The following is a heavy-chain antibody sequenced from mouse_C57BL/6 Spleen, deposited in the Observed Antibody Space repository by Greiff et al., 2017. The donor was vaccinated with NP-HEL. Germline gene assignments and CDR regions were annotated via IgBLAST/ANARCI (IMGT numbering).Heavy chain of an antibody. CDR1: GYAFSSYW. D-gene: IGHD1-1*01. J-gene: IGHJ4*01. CDR3: ASPLLPYAMDY. Sequence: QVQLQQSGAELVKPGASVKISCKASGYAFSSYWMNWVKQRPGKGLEWIGQIYPGDGDTNYNGKFKGKATLTADKSSSTAYMQLSSLTSEDSAVYFCASPLLPYAMDYWGQGTSVTVSS. CDR2: IYPGDGDT. V-gene: IGHV1-80*01.